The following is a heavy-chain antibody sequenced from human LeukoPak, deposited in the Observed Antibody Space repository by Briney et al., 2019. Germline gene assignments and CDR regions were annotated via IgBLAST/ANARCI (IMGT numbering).Heavy chain of an antibody. V-gene: IGHV3-23*01. CDR3: AKGPGSSGPTGAYYYYYGMDV. CDR1: GFTFSSYV. Sequence: PGASLRLSCAASGFTFSSYVMSWVPHAPGEGLEWVSAISGSGGRTYYTDSVKGLFTISREHSKNTLYLQMNSLRAKDTAVYYCAKGPGSSGPTGAYYYYYGMDVWGQGTTVTVSS. J-gene: IGHJ6*02. CDR2: ISGSGGRT. D-gene: IGHD3-22*01.